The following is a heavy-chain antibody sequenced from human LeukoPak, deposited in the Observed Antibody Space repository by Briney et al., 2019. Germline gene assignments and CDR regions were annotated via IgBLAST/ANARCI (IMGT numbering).Heavy chain of an antibody. J-gene: IGHJ4*02. V-gene: IGHV4-61*02. D-gene: IGHD2-15*01. Sequence: SETLSLTCTVSGGSIISGNYYWSWIRQPAGKGPEWIGRIRSSGSTNYSPSLKSRVTILVDTSKTQFSLKLNSVTAADTALYFGVTGGSSDGSEFDYWGQGTLVTVSS. CDR1: GGSIISGNYY. CDR3: VTGGSSDGSEFDY. CDR2: IRSSGST.